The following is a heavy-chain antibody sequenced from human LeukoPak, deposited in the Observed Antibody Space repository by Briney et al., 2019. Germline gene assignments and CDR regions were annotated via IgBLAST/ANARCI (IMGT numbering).Heavy chain of an antibody. CDR1: GYTFTSYG. V-gene: IGHV1-18*01. CDR2: ISAYNGNT. D-gene: IGHD3-10*01. CDR3: ARGLPITMVRGVLDY. J-gene: IGHJ4*02. Sequence: ASVKVSCKASGYTFTSYGISWVRQAPGQGLEWMGWISAYNGNTNYAQKLQGRVTMTTDTSTSTAYMELRSLRSDDTAVYYCARGLPITMVRGVLDYWGQGTLVTVSS.